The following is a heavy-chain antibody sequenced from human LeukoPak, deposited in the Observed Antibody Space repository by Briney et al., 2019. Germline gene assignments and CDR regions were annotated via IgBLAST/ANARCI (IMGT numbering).Heavy chain of an antibody. V-gene: IGHV3-23*01. CDR3: ARASPMGYSYRNWFDP. D-gene: IGHD5-18*01. J-gene: IGHJ5*02. CDR2: ISGSGGST. Sequence: PGGSLRLSCAASGFTFSSYAMSWVRQAPGKGLEWVSAISGSGGSTYYADSVKGRFTISRDNSKNTLYLQMNSLRAEDTAVYYCARASPMGYSYRNWFDPWGQGTLVTVSS. CDR1: GFTFSSYA.